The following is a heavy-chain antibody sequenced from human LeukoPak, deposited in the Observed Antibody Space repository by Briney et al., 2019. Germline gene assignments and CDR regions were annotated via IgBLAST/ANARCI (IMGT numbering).Heavy chain of an antibody. Sequence: GGSLRLSCAASGFTFSGFSMNWVRLAPGKELELVSYISSSTDPTYYADSVKGRFTISRDNAKSSLYLQMNSLRAEDTAVYYCARAVSNYYFWYFDLWGRGTLVTVSS. V-gene: IGHV3-48*01. CDR2: ISSSTDPT. CDR1: GFTFSGFS. D-gene: IGHD4-11*01. CDR3: ARAVSNYYFWYFDL. J-gene: IGHJ2*01.